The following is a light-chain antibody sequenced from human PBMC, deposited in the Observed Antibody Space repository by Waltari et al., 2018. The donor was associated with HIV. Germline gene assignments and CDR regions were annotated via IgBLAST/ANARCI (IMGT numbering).Light chain of an antibody. Sequence: QSALTQPRSVSGSPGQSVTISCSGASRDVGGSNYVSWYKQHPGKAPKVMMYEVNKRPSGVPDRFSGSKSGNTASLTISGLQAEDEADYYCCSYTGTYTFVFGGGTKLTVL. CDR2: EVN. CDR1: SRDVGGSNY. J-gene: IGLJ2*01. V-gene: IGLV2-11*01. CDR3: CSYTGTYTFV.